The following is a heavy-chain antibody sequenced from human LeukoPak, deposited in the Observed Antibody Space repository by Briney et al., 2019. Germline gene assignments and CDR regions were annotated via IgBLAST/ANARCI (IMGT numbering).Heavy chain of an antibody. Sequence: GGSLRLSCAASGFTFSDYEMNWVRQAPGKGLEWVSYVSDGGGRVIHYADPVKGRFTISRDNAKSSLYLQMNSLRAEDTAIYYCARDSVPGTQDTFDIWGQGTMVTVSS. CDR1: GFTFSDYE. CDR3: ARDSVPGTQDTFDI. V-gene: IGHV3-48*03. CDR2: VSDGGGRVI. D-gene: IGHD3-10*01. J-gene: IGHJ3*02.